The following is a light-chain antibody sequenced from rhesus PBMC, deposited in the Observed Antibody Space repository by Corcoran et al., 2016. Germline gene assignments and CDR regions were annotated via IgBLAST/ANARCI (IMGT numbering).Light chain of an antibody. CDR2: EAS. J-gene: IGKJ4*01. CDR1: QGITND. CDR3: QHYYSTPLT. V-gene: IGKV1-25*01. Sequence: DIQMTQSPSSLSASVGDRVTITCRASQGITNDLAWYQQKPGETLKLLIYEASGLQSGIPSRLSGSGSVTEFTLTISSLQSEDFATYYCQHYYSTPLTFGRGTKVEIK.